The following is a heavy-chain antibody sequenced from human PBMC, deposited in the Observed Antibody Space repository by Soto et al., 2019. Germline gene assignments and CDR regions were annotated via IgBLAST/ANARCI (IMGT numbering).Heavy chain of an antibody. CDR2: IYYSGST. J-gene: IGHJ6*02. V-gene: IGHV4-30-4*01. Sequence: SETLSLTCTVSGGSISSGDYYWSWIRQPPGKGLEWIGYIYYSGSTYYNPSLKSRVTISVDTSKNQFSLKLSSVTAADTAVYYCASRSITMVRGVISGRLPTAYGMDVWGRGTTVTVSS. CDR1: GGSISSGDYY. CDR3: ASRSITMVRGVISGRLPTAYGMDV. D-gene: IGHD3-10*01.